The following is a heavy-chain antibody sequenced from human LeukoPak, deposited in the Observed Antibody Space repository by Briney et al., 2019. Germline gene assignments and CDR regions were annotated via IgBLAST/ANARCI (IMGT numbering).Heavy chain of an antibody. J-gene: IGHJ4*02. Sequence: GGSLRLSCAASGFTFSSYWMSWVRQAPGQGLEWVANIKQDGSEKYYVDSVKGRFTISRDNAKNSLYLQMNSLRAEDTAAYYCARDPVRGYSGYEGDYWGQGTLVTVSS. CDR2: IKQDGSEK. CDR1: GFTFSSYW. D-gene: IGHD5-12*01. V-gene: IGHV3-7*01. CDR3: ARDPVRGYSGYEGDY.